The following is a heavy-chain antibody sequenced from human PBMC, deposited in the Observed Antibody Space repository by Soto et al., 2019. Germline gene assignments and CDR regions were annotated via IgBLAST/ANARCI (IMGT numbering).Heavy chain of an antibody. J-gene: IGHJ4*02. D-gene: IGHD1-1*01. CDR3: AKDKSGTTSFDY. V-gene: IGHV3-23*01. CDR2: ISDSGDST. CDR1: GFTIRTYA. Sequence: PGGSLRLSCAASGFTIRTYAMSWVRQAPGKGLEWVSAISDSGDSTHYAYSVKGRFTISRDTSKNTLYLQMNTLRAEDTAVYYCAKDKSGTTSFDYGGQGTLVPVSS.